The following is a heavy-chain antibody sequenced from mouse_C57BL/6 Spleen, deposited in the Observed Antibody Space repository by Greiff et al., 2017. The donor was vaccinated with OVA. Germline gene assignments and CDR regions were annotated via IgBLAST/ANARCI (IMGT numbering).Heavy chain of an antibody. J-gene: IGHJ4*01. V-gene: IGHV1-39*01. CDR1: GYSFTDYN. Sequence: EVKLMESGPELVKPGASVKISCKASGYSFTDYNMNWVKQSNGKSLEWIGVINPNYGTTSYNQKFKGKATLTVDQSSSTAYMQLNSLTSEDSAVYYCARSRDGDYAMDYWGQGTSVTVSS. D-gene: IGHD3-3*01. CDR2: INPNYGTT. CDR3: ARSRDGDYAMDY.